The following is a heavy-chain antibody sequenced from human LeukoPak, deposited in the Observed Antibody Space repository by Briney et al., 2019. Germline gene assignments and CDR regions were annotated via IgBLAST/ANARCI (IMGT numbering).Heavy chain of an antibody. J-gene: IGHJ4*02. Sequence: GASVKVSCKASGYTFSTYYVHWVRQAPGQGLEWMGWINPNSGGTNYAQKFQGRVTMTRDTSISTAYMELSRLRSDDTAVYYCARVSEMATIRGDFDYWGQGTLVTVSS. V-gene: IGHV1-2*02. CDR1: GYTFSTYY. D-gene: IGHD5-24*01. CDR2: INPNSGGT. CDR3: ARVSEMATIRGDFDY.